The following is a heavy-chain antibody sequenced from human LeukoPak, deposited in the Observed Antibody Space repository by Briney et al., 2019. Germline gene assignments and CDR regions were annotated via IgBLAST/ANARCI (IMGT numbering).Heavy chain of an antibody. J-gene: IGHJ4*02. D-gene: IGHD1-26*01. V-gene: IGHV3-43*02. Sequence: PGGSLRLSCAASGFTFDVYAMHWVRQAPGKGLEWVSLISGDGGSTYYADSVKGRFTISRDNSKNSLYLQMNSLRTEDTALYYCARQVGARPYFDYWGQGTLVTVSS. CDR1: GFTFDVYA. CDR3: ARQVGARPYFDY. CDR2: ISGDGGST.